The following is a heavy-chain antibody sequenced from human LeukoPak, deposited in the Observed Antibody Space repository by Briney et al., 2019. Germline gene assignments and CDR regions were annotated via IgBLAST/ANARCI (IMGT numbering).Heavy chain of an antibody. D-gene: IGHD3-10*01. J-gene: IGHJ4*02. V-gene: IGHV3-30*18. Sequence: GGSLRLSCAASEFTFSSYGMHWVRQAPGKGLEWVADISYDGSNKYYADFVKGRFTISRDNSKNTLYLQMNSLRAEDTAVYYCAKDLPYYYGSGSSFDYWGQGTLVTVSS. CDR1: EFTFSSYG. CDR3: AKDLPYYYGSGSSFDY. CDR2: ISYDGSNK.